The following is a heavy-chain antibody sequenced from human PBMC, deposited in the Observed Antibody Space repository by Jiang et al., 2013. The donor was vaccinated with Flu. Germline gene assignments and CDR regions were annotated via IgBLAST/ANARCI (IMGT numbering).Heavy chain of an antibody. CDR3: AHITIVSIMVVTATSAEYFQH. J-gene: IGHJ1*01. CDR2: IYWDDDK. CDR1: GFSLSTSGVG. Sequence: KPTQTLTLTCTFSGFSLSTSGVGVGWIRQPPGKALEWLALIYWDDDKRYSPSLKSRLTITKDTSKNQVVLTMTNMDPVDTATYYCAHITIVSIMVVTATSAEYFQHWGQGTLVTVSS. D-gene: IGHD2-21*02. V-gene: IGHV2-5*02.